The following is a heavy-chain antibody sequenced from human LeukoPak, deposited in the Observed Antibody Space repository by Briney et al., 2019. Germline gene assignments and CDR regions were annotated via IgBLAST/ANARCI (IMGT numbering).Heavy chain of an antibody. CDR1: GFTLSSHA. Sequence: PGGSLRLSCAASGFTLSSHAMHWVRQAPGEGLEWVSGISWNSGSIGYADSVKGRFTISRDNAKNSLYLQMNSLRAEDTAVYYCAKDRWRWELRFDYWGQGSLVTVSS. CDR3: AKDRWRWELRFDY. D-gene: IGHD1-26*01. CDR2: ISWNSGSI. V-gene: IGHV3-9*01. J-gene: IGHJ4*02.